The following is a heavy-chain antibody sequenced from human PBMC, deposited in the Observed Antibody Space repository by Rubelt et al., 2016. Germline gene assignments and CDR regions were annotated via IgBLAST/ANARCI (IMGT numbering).Heavy chain of an antibody. CDR3: ARQFWFGITYYMDI. CDR2: VHSGGST. V-gene: IGHV4-34*02. CDR1: GGSLGHNY. Sequence: QVQLQQWGAGLVEPSETLSLTCGVSGGSLGHNYWTWVRQLPGKGLEWLGEVHSGGSTHYNPSLTGRITIAVDTSKNQFSLRLSSVTAADSGKYYCARQFWFGITYYMDIWDKGITVTVSS. J-gene: IGHJ6*03. D-gene: IGHD1-14*01.